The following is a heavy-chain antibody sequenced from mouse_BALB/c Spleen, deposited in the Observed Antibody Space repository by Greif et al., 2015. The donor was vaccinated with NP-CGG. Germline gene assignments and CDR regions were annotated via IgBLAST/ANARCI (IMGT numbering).Heavy chain of an antibody. CDR1: GYSFTSYY. Sequence: EVQGVESGPELMKPGASVKISCKASGYSFTSYYMHWVKQSHGKSLEWIGYIDPFNGGTSYNQKFKGKATLTVDKSSSTAYMHLSSLTSEDSAVYYCARSGFYGNYVAYWGQGTLVTVSA. D-gene: IGHD2-1*01. V-gene: IGHV1S135*01. J-gene: IGHJ3*01. CDR3: ARSGFYGNYVAY. CDR2: IDPFNGGT.